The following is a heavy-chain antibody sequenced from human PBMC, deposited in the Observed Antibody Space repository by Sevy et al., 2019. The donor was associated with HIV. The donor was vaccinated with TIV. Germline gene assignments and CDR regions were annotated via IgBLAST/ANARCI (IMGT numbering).Heavy chain of an antibody. CDR1: GFTFSTYA. V-gene: IGHV3-23*01. CDR3: AKGYCSGGTCPRDYYYYGMDV. CDR2: IGGSGRYT. Sequence: GGSLRLSCAPSGFTFSTYAMNWVRQAPGKGLEWVSSIGGSGRYTYYADSVEGRFTISRDNSKNMLYLQMNSLGAADTAVYYCAKGYCSGGTCPRDYYYYGMDVWGQGTTVTVSS. J-gene: IGHJ6*02. D-gene: IGHD2-15*01.